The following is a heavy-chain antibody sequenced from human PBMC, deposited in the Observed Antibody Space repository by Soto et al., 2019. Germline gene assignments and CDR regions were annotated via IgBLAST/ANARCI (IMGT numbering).Heavy chain of an antibody. CDR1: GGSISSGDYY. J-gene: IGHJ5*02. CDR3: ARGNILTGHPPHNWFDP. V-gene: IGHV4-30-4*01. Sequence: PSETLSLTCTVSGGSISSGDYYWSWIRQPPGKGLEWIGYIYYSGSTYYNPSLKSRVTISVDTSKNQFSLKLSSVTAADTAVYYCARGNILTGHPPHNWFDPWGQGTLVTVSS. D-gene: IGHD3-9*01. CDR2: IYYSGST.